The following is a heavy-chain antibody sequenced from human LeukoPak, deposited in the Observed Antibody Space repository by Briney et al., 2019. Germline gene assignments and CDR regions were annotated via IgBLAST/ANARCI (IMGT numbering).Heavy chain of an antibody. CDR2: INPSDGAT. Sequence: ASVKVSCKASGYTFNTYYIHWVRQAPGQGLEWMGMINPSDGATTYAQRFQGRVTMTRDMSTTTVYMDLRRLRSEDTAVYFCAREQRVGLSGSVGGLFASYYTYYYMDVWGRGTTVTVSS. CDR3: AREQRVGLSGSVGGLFASYYTYYYMDV. CDR1: GYTFNTYY. J-gene: IGHJ6*03. D-gene: IGHD1-26*01. V-gene: IGHV1-46*02.